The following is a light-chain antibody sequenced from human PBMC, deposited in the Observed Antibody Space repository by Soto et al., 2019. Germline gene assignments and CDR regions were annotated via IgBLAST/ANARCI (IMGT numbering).Light chain of an antibody. CDR1: QSVSSSF. CDR3: QQYGSLPIT. CDR2: GAA. Sequence: ENVLTQSPGTLSLSPGARATLSCRASQSVSSSFVAWYQQKPGQAPRLVIYGAASRATGIPDRFSGSGSGTDFTLAISRLEPEDFAVYFCQQYGSLPITFGQGTRLEMK. J-gene: IGKJ5*01. V-gene: IGKV3-20*01.